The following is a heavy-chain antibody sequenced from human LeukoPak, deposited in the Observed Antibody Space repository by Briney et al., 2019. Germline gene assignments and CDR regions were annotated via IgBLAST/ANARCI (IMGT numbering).Heavy chain of an antibody. J-gene: IGHJ5*02. CDR3: ARRGTSLGNWFDP. CDR1: GYSFTSYW. V-gene: IGHV5-51*01. D-gene: IGHD2-2*01. Sequence: GESLKISCKGSGYSFTSYWIGWVRQMPGKGLEWMGIIYPGDSDTRYSPSFQGQVTISADQFISTAYLQWSSLKASDTAMYYCARRGTSLGNWFDPWGQGTLVTVSS. CDR2: IYPGDSDT.